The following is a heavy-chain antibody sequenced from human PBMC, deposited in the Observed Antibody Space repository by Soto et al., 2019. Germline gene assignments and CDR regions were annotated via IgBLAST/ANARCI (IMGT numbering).Heavy chain of an antibody. CDR2: ISGSGGST. CDR1: GFTFSSYA. J-gene: IGHJ4*02. CDR3: AKSGEVVTTLLYFDY. Sequence: PGGYLRLSCAASGFTFSSYAMSWVRQAPGKGLEWVSAISGSGGSTYYADSVKGRFTISRDNSKNTLYLQMNSLRAEDTAVYYCAKSGEVVTTLLYFDYCGQRTLVSVSS. D-gene: IGHD4-17*01. V-gene: IGHV3-23*01.